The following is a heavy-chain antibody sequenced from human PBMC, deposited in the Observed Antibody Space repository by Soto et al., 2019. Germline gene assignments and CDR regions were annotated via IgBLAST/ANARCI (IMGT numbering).Heavy chain of an antibody. CDR1: GGSFSGYY. CDR3: ARARIVVVPAAMVGGRFDP. J-gene: IGHJ5*02. CDR2: INHSGST. D-gene: IGHD2-2*01. Sequence: SETLSLTCAVYGGSFSGYYWSWIRQPPGKGLEWIGEINHSGSTNYNPSLKSRVTISVDTSKNQFSLKLSSVTAADTAVYYCARARIVVVPAAMVGGRFDPWGQGTLVTVSS. V-gene: IGHV4-34*01.